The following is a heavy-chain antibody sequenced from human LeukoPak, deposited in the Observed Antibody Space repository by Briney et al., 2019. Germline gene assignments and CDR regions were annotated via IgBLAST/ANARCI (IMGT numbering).Heavy chain of an antibody. J-gene: IGHJ2*01. V-gene: IGHV3-9*01. CDR3: AKGPGLGAGKRYLDL. D-gene: IGHD6-13*01. CDR2: ISWNSGNM. CDR1: GFMFNDYA. Sequence: GGSLRLFCAPSGFMFNDYALHWVRQAPGKGLEWVSSISWNSGNMYYVDSVRGRFTISRDNAKNSLSLQMNSLKPEDTALYYCAKGPGLGAGKRYLDLWGRGTLVIVSS.